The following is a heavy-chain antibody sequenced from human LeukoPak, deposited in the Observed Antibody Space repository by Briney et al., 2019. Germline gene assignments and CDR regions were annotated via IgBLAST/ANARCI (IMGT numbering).Heavy chain of an antibody. CDR2: IIPIFGTA. CDR3: ARVATTVTTINWFDP. Sequence: ASVKVSCKASGGTFSSYAISWVRQAPGQGLEWMGGIIPIFGTANYAQKFQGRVTIPADKSTSTAYMELSSLRSEDTAVYYCARVATTVTTINWFDPWGQGTLVTVSS. CDR1: GGTFSSYA. D-gene: IGHD4-17*01. V-gene: IGHV1-69*06. J-gene: IGHJ5*02.